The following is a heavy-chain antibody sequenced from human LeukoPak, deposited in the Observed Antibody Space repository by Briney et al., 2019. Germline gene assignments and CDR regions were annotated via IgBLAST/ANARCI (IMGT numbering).Heavy chain of an antibody. D-gene: IGHD5-24*01. CDR3: ARDRRDGYNSVYYYYMDV. Sequence: GGTLRLSCAASGFTFSSYGMSWVRQAPGKGLEWVSAISGGGGSTYYADSVKGRFTISRDNSKNTLYLQMNSLRAEDTAVYYCARDRRDGYNSVYYYYMDVWGKGTTVTISS. J-gene: IGHJ6*03. V-gene: IGHV3-23*01. CDR1: GFTFSSYG. CDR2: ISGGGGST.